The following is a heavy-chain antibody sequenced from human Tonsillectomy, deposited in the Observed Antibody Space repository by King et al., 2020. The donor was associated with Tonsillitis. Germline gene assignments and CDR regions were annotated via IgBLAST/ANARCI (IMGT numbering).Heavy chain of an antibody. J-gene: IGHJ2*01. Sequence: QLVQSGGGLVKPGGSLRLSCAASGFTFSDYYMSWIRQAPGKGLEWVSYISSSSTYTNYADSVKGRFTISRDNAKNSLYLQMNSLRAEDTAVYYCARDATVTTKDSYFDLWGRGTLVTVSS. V-gene: IGHV3-11*06. CDR2: ISSSSTYT. CDR1: GFTFSDYY. CDR3: ARDATVTTKDSYFDL. D-gene: IGHD4-17*01.